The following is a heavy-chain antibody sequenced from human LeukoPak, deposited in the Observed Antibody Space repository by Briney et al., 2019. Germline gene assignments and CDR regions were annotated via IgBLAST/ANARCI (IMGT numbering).Heavy chain of an antibody. J-gene: IGHJ5*02. D-gene: IGHD2-15*01. CDR3: ASDGAPYCSGGTCYLFYWFDP. CDR2: ISGGGDIT. CDR1: GFNFANHA. V-gene: IGHV3-23*01. Sequence: GGSLRLSCAASGFNFANHAMSWVRQTPGKGLEWVSAISGGGDITYYADSVKGRFTISRDNAKNSLYLQMNSLRAEDTAVYYCASDGAPYCSGGTCYLFYWFDPWGQGTLVTVSS.